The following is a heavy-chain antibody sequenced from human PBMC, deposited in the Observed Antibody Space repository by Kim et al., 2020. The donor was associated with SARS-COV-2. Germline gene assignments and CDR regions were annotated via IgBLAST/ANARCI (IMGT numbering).Heavy chain of an antibody. J-gene: IGHJ3*02. Sequence: GGSLRLSCAASTFAFSIYVMNWLRQAPGKGLEWLSYISNTGDTVYYAESIEGRFTISRDNANNSLFLQMDSLRVEDTAVYYCALIMPRENSFNIWGQGT. D-gene: IGHD2-2*01. CDR2: ISNTGDTV. CDR1: TFAFSIYV. V-gene: IGHV3-48*03. CDR3: ALIMPRENSFNI.